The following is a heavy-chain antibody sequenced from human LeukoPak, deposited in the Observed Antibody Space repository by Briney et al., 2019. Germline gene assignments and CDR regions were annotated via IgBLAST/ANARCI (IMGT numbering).Heavy chain of an antibody. CDR3: AREHRDYEGSGYYVDY. CDR1: GGSFSGYY. D-gene: IGHD3-22*01. Sequence: SETLSLTCAVYGGSFSGYYWSWIRQPAGKGLEWIGRIYNSGSTDYNSSLRSRLTMSVDTSKSQFSLKLTSVTAADTAVYYCAREHRDYEGSGYYVDYWGQGTLVTVSS. V-gene: IGHV4-4*07. CDR2: IYNSGST. J-gene: IGHJ4*02.